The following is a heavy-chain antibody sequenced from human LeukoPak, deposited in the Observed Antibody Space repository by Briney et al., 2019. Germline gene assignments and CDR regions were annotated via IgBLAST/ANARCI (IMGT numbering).Heavy chain of an antibody. D-gene: IGHD5-24*01. CDR1: GYTFTGYY. CDR2: INPNGGGT. Sequence: ASVKVSCKASGYTFTGYYMHWVRQAPGQGLEWMGWINPNGGGTNYAQKFQGRVTMTRDTSISTAYMELSRLRSDDTAVYYCATSRDGYNFHYSDYWGQGTLLTVSS. J-gene: IGHJ4*02. CDR3: ATSRDGYNFHYSDY. V-gene: IGHV1-2*02.